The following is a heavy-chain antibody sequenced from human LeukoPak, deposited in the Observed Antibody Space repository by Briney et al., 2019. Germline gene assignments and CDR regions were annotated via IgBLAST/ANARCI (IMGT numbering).Heavy chain of an antibody. V-gene: IGHV4-59*01. J-gene: IGHJ3*02. CDR3: ARVPPYYYDSSGYFVAAFDI. Sequence: SETLSLTCTVSGGSISSYSWSWIRQPPGKGLEWIGYIYFSGITNYNPSLKSRVTISVDTSKNRFSLKLSSVTAADTAVYYCARVPPYYYDSSGYFVAAFDIWGLGTMVTVSS. CDR2: IYFSGIT. CDR1: GGSISSYS. D-gene: IGHD3-22*01.